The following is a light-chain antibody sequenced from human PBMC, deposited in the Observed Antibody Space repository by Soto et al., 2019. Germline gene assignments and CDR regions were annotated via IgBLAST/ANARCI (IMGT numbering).Light chain of an antibody. V-gene: IGLV1-51*01. CDR2: DNS. CDR1: SSNIGDNF. J-gene: IGLJ2*01. CDR3: ATWDAKLSAVV. Sequence: QSVLTQPPSMSAAPGPKVPISCSGSSSNIGDNFVSWYQHLPGTAPKLLIFDNSQRPSEIPDRFFGSKSGTIATLAITGPQTGDEAVYYCATWDAKLSAVVFGGGTKLTVL.